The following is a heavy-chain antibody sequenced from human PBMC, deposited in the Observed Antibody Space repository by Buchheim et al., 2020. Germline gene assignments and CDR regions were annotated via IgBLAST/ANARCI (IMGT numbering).Heavy chain of an antibody. CDR3: ARTTDHDY. J-gene: IGHJ4*02. CDR1: GFTFSSNW. D-gene: IGHD4-11*01. Sequence: EVQLVESGGGLVQPGGSLRLSCAASGFTFSSNWMTWVRQAPGKGLEWVANIKQDGSEMYYVDSVRGRFTISRDNAKNSLYLQMNSLRAEDTAVYYCARTTDHDYWGQGTL. V-gene: IGHV3-7*01. CDR2: IKQDGSEM.